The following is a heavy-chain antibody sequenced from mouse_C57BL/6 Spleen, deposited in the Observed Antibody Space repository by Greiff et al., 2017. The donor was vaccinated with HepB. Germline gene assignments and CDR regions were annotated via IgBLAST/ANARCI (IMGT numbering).Heavy chain of an antibody. D-gene: IGHD2-3*01. Sequence: EVQLQQSGTVLARPGASVKMSCKTSGYTFTSYWMHWVKQRPGQGLEWIGAIYPGNSDTSYNQKFKGKAKLTAVTSASTAYMELSSLTNEDSAVYYCTREVYDGYYRFAYWGQGTLVTVSA. CDR1: GYTFTSYW. J-gene: IGHJ3*01. CDR3: TREVYDGYYRFAY. CDR2: IYPGNSDT. V-gene: IGHV1-5*01.